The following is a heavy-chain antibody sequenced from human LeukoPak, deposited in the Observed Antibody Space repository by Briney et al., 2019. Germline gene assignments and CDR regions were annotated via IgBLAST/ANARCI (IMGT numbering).Heavy chain of an antibody. Sequence: PSETLSLTCTVSGGSISGSTYYWGWIRQPPGKGLEWIATFFYGWNSYYSPALKSRVTMPVDTSKNQFSLKLNSVTAADTAVYFCARLSLLRAVADYWGQGILVTVSS. V-gene: IGHV4-39*01. CDR3: ARLSLLRAVADY. CDR2: FFYGWNS. J-gene: IGHJ4*02. D-gene: IGHD6-19*01. CDR1: GGSISGSTYY.